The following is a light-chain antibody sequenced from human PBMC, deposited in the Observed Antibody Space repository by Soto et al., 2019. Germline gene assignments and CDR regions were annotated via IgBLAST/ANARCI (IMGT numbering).Light chain of an antibody. CDR3: QRYNNAPPWT. CDR2: GAS. Sequence: EIVLPQSPATLSLSPGESATLSGRARQSVSSSYLAWYQQKPGQAPRLLIYGASSRATGIPDRFSGSGSGTDFTLTIRSLQPEDVAIYYCQRYNNAPPWTVGQGNKVDIK. CDR1: QSVSSSY. J-gene: IGKJ1*01. V-gene: IGKV3-20*02.